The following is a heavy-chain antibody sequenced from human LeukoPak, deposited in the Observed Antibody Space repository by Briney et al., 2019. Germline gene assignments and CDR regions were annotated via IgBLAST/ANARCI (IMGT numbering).Heavy chain of an antibody. D-gene: IGHD3-22*01. J-gene: IGHJ4*02. Sequence: PSETLSLTCAVSGGSISSSNWWSWVRQPPGKGLEWIGEIYHSGSTNYNPSLKSRVTISVDKSKNQFSLKLSSVTAADTAVYYCARDRYYYDSSGYSSYYFDYWGQGTLVTVSS. CDR1: GGSISSSNW. V-gene: IGHV4-4*02. CDR3: ARDRYYYDSSGYSSYYFDY. CDR2: IYHSGST.